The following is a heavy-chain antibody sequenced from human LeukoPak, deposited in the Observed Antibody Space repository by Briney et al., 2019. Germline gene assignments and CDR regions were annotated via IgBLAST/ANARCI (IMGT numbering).Heavy chain of an antibody. D-gene: IGHD3-22*01. CDR1: GGSISSYY. V-gene: IGHV4-59*12. CDR2: ISYSGST. J-gene: IGHJ4*02. CDR3: AREGHYYDSSAEH. Sequence: SETLSLTCTVSGGSISSYYWTWTRQPPGKGLEWIGYISYSGSTYYNPSLTSRVTISVDTSKNQFSLKLTSVTAADTAVYYCAREGHYYDSSAEHWGQGTLVTVSS.